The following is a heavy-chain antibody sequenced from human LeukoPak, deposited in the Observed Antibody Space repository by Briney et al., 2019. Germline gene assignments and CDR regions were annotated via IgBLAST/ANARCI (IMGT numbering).Heavy chain of an antibody. CDR3: ARDFRYSSGWYAPQYNWFDP. Sequence: SETLSLTCTVSGGSISSSSYYWGWIRQPPGKGLEWIGSIYYSGSTYYNPSLKSRVTMSVDTSKNQFSLKLSSVTAADTAVYYCARDFRYSSGWYAPQYNWFDPWGQGTLVTVSS. V-gene: IGHV4-39*07. CDR2: IYYSGST. D-gene: IGHD6-19*01. J-gene: IGHJ5*02. CDR1: GGSISSSSYY.